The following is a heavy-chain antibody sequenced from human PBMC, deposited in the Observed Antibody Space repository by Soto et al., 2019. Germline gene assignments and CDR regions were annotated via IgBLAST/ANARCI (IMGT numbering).Heavy chain of an antibody. CDR1: GFTFSGSA. Sequence: PGGSLRLSCAASGFTFSGSAMHWVRQASGKGLEWVGRIRSEANSYATAYAASVKGRFTISRDDSKNTAYLQMNSLKTEDTAVYYCTRPLNCSSTSCEDYWGQGTLVTVSS. D-gene: IGHD2-2*01. J-gene: IGHJ4*02. CDR2: IRSEANSYAT. V-gene: IGHV3-73*01. CDR3: TRPLNCSSTSCEDY.